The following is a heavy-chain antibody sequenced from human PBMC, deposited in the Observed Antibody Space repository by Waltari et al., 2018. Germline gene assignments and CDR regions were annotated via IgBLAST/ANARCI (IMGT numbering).Heavy chain of an antibody. V-gene: IGHV3-49*04. CDR2: IRSKAYGGTT. J-gene: IGHJ4*02. Sequence: EVQLVESGGGLVQPGRSLRLSCTASGFTFGDYAMSWVRQAPGKGLEWVGFIRSKAYGGTTEDAASVKGRFTISRDDSKSIAYLQMNSLKTEDTAVYYCTSRPVGSDVPLRYWGQGTLVTVSS. D-gene: IGHD3-10*01. CDR3: TSRPVGSDVPLRY. CDR1: GFTFGDYA.